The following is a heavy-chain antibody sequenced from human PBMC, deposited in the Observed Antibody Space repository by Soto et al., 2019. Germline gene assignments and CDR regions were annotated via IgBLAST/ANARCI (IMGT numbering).Heavy chain of an antibody. CDR3: ARGGGYETTDYYYAY. V-gene: IGHV1-69*01. CDR1: GGTFSRHS. CDR2: IIPIFGTA. J-gene: IGHJ4*02. D-gene: IGHD3-16*01. Sequence: QVQLVQSGAEVRKPGSSVKVSCKASGGTFSRHSVSWVRQAPGQGLEWMGGIIPIFGTAKYAQKFQGRVTIIADESTSTVYMELSSLRSEDTAIYYCARGGGYETTDYYYAYWGQGTLVFVSS.